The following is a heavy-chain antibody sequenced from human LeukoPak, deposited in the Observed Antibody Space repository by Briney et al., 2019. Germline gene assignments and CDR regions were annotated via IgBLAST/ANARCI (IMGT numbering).Heavy chain of an antibody. CDR1: GFTFSSYA. CDR2: ISGGGGST. Sequence: PGGSLRLSCADSGFTFSSYAMSWVRQAPGKGLEWVSAISGGGGSTYYADSVKGRFTISRDNSKNTLYLQVNSLRAEDTPVYYCARVPSISGWTYYFDYWGQGTLVTVSS. D-gene: IGHD6-19*01. V-gene: IGHV3-23*01. CDR3: ARVPSISGWTYYFDY. J-gene: IGHJ4*02.